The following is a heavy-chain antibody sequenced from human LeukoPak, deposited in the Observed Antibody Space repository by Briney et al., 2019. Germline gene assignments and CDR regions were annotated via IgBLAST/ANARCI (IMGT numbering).Heavy chain of an antibody. CDR3: ARARIHYMRGLRSRYWFDP. J-gene: IGHJ5*02. CDR2: IYYSGST. CDR1: GGSISSSSYY. D-gene: IGHD5-12*01. V-gene: IGHV4-39*01. Sequence: PSETLSLTCTVSGGSISSSSYYWGWIRQPPGKGLEWIGSIYYSGSTYYNPSLKSRVTISVDTSKNQFSLKLSSVTAADTAVYYCARARIHYMRGLRSRYWFDPWGQGTLVTVSS.